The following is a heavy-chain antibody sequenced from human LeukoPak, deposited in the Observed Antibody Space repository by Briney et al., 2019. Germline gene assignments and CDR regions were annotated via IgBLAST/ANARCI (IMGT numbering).Heavy chain of an antibody. CDR3: ARTPHSSNSYFDY. J-gene: IGHJ4*02. V-gene: IGHV4-38-2*02. Sequence: PSETLSLTCTVSGYSISSSYFWAWIRQPPGKGLEWIGAFYHSGNTYYNPSLKNRVTVSVDTSKNQFSLKLSSVTAADTAVYYCARTPHSSNSYFDYWGQGILVTVSS. CDR2: FYHSGNT. D-gene: IGHD2/OR15-2a*01. CDR1: GYSISSSYF.